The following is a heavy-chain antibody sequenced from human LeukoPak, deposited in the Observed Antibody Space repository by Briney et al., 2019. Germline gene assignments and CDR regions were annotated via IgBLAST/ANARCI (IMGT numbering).Heavy chain of an antibody. Sequence: ASVKVSCKASGYTFTSYGISWVRQAPGKGLEWMGFISAYSGNTNFAQKLQGRVTMTTDTSTSTAYMELRSLRSDDTAVYFCARRADTGSYGSLVYFDYWGQGTLVTVSS. CDR2: ISAYSGNT. CDR1: GYTFTSYG. D-gene: IGHD3-16*01. CDR3: ARRADTGSYGSLVYFDY. J-gene: IGHJ4*02. V-gene: IGHV1-18*01.